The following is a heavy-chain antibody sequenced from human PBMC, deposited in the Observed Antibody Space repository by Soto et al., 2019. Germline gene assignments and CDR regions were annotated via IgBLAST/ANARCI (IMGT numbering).Heavy chain of an antibody. V-gene: IGHV5-51*01. CDR3: ARHGLGVAATLDWFDP. CDR2: IYPGDSDT. D-gene: IGHD2-15*01. CDR1: GCIFTSYW. Sequence: VESLKISCKGSGCIFTSYWIGCVLQMPVEGLEWMGIIYPGDSDTRYSPSFQGQVTISADKSISTAYLQWSSLKASDTAMYYCARHGLGVAATLDWFDPWGQGPLVTVSS. J-gene: IGHJ5*02.